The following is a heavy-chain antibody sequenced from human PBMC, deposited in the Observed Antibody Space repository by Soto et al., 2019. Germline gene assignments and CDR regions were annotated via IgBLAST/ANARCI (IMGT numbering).Heavy chain of an antibody. CDR2: ISCSGVSI. J-gene: IGHJ4*02. D-gene: IGHD6-19*01. CDR3: AKGPNCGWMYYFES. Sequence: GGSLRLSCAASGFTFSNYGMSWVRQAPGKGLEWVSGISCSGVSIYYADSLKGLFTISRDNSKNTLYLQMNSLRAEDTAVYYCAKGPNCGWMYYFESYGQGTLVTVSS. V-gene: IGHV3-23*01. CDR1: GFTFSNYG.